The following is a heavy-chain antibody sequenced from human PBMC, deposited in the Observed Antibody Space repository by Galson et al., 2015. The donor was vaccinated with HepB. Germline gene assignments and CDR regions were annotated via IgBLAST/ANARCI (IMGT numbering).Heavy chain of an antibody. Sequence: SLRLSCAASGFTFSSYGMHWVRQAPGKGLERVAVIWYDGSNKYSADSVKGRFTISRGNSKNHLYLQMNSLRAEDTAVYYCARDPARGVFNPRVDVWGQGTTVTVSS. CDR3: ARDPARGVFNPRVDV. CDR1: GFTFSSYG. V-gene: IGHV3-33*08. CDR2: IWYDGSNK. J-gene: IGHJ6*02. D-gene: IGHD3-10*01.